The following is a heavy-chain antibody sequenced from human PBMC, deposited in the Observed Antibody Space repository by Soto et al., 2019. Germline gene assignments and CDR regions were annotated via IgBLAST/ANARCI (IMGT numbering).Heavy chain of an antibody. CDR1: GFTVSSYY. V-gene: IGHV3-66*01. D-gene: IGHD5-18*01. J-gene: IGHJ4*02. Sequence: EVQLVESGGGLVQPGGSLRLSCAASGFTVSSYYMTWVRQAPGKGLEWVSVIYSGGSTYYADSVKGRFTISRDNSKNTLYLQMNTLRAEDMAVYYCARSDTDWGQGTLVTVSS. CDR3: ARSDTD. CDR2: IYSGGST.